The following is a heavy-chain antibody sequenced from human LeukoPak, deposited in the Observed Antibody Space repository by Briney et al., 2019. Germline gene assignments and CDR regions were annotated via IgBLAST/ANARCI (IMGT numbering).Heavy chain of an antibody. CDR2: INTNSGGT. V-gene: IGHV1-2*02. D-gene: IGHD6-13*01. CDR3: ARVRIGQQLDKYYYYAMDV. Sequence: ASVKVSCKASGYTFTDYYMHWVRQAPGQGLEWMQWINTNSGGTNYAQKSQGRVTMTTDTSISPAYLEVRRLRSDDTAVYYCARVRIGQQLDKYYYYAMDVWGQGTTVTVS. J-gene: IGHJ6*02. CDR1: GYTFTDYY.